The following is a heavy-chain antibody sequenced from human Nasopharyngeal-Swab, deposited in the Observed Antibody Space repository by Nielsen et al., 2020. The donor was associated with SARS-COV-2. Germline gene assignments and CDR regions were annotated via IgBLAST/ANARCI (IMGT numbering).Heavy chain of an antibody. CDR2: ISGSGGST. CDR1: GFTFSSYA. D-gene: IGHD3-22*01. CDR3: AKDEPYYDSSGYNYYYYYYMDV. V-gene: IGHV3-23*01. Sequence: GESLKISCAASGFTFSSYAMSWVRQAPGKGLEWVSAISGSGGSTHYADSVKGRFTISRDNSKNTLYLQMNSLRAEDTAVYYCAKDEPYYDSSGYNYYYYYYMDVWGKGTTVTVSS. J-gene: IGHJ6*03.